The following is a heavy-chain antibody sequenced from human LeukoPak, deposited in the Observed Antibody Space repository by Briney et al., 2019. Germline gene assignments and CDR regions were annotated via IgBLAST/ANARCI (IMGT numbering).Heavy chain of an antibody. J-gene: IGHJ4*02. D-gene: IGHD3-9*01. V-gene: IGHV3-23*01. CDR1: GFTFSSYP. Sequence: PGGSLRLSCAASGFTFSSYPMTWVRQAPGKGLEWVSGISNSGGATYYADSVKGRFTISRDNSKNTLYLQMNSLRAEDTAVYYCARSGRVLRYFDWLSPRPFDYWGQGTLVTVSS. CDR2: ISNSGGAT. CDR3: ARSGRVLRYFDWLSPRPFDY.